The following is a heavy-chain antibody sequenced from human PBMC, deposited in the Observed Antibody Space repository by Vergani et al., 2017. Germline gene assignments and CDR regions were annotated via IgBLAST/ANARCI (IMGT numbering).Heavy chain of an antibody. CDR2: IDHTGRP. V-gene: IGHV4-34*01. J-gene: IGHJ6*03. Sequence: QVQLQQWGGGLLKPSETLSLTCVVTGGSFTSYHWTWIRQSPGEGPEWVGDIDHTGRPDDNPSLKSRLTMSVDKSRNQFSLTVNSVTATDTAIYFCARVNTETNGHLYYYYYMDVCVEGTAVTVS. CDR1: GGSFTSYH. D-gene: IGHD4-11*01. CDR3: ARVNTETNGHLYYYYYMDV.